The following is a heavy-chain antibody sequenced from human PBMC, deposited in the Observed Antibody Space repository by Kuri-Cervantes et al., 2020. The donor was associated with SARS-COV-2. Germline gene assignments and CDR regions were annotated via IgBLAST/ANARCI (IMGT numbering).Heavy chain of an antibody. CDR1: GFTFSSYA. Sequence: GESLKISCAASGFTFSSYAMHWVRQAPGKGLEWVSVISSDGINTYYADSVKGRFTISRDTSRNTLYLRMNSLRAEDTAVYYCARDLLHYDSSGYYYDPGWGQGTLVTVSS. D-gene: IGHD3-22*01. V-gene: IGHV3-30-3*01. CDR3: ARDLLHYDSSGYYYDPG. CDR2: ISSDGINT. J-gene: IGHJ4*02.